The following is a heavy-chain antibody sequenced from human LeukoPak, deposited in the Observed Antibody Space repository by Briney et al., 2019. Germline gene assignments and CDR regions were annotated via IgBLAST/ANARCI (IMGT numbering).Heavy chain of an antibody. CDR2: ISGSGAGT. V-gene: IGHV3-23*01. D-gene: IGHD6-13*01. Sequence: GGSLRLSCAASGFTFSSYAMNWVRQAPGKGLEWVSGISGSGAGTYYADSVKGRFTISRDNSKNTVYLQMNSLRADDTAVFYCAKRITAPDSGRACDYWGQGTLVTVSS. CDR1: GFTFSSYA. J-gene: IGHJ4*02. CDR3: AKRITAPDSGRACDY.